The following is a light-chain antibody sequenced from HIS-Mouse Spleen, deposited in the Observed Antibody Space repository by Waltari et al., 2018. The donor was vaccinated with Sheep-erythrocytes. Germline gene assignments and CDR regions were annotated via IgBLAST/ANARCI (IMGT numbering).Light chain of an antibody. CDR1: RSDVGGYNS. CDR2: EVS. J-gene: IGLJ3*02. CDR3: SSYAGSNNWV. Sequence: QSALTQPPSASGSPGKSVTISCPGTRSDVGGYNSVSWYQQHPGQAPKLMIYEVSKRPSGVPDRFSGSKSGNTASLTVSGLQAEDEADYYCSSYAGSNNWVFGGGTKLTVL. V-gene: IGLV2-8*01.